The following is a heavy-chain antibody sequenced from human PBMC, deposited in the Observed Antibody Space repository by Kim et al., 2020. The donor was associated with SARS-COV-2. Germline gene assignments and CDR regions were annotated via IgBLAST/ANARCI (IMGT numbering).Heavy chain of an antibody. Sequence: SETLSLTCAVYGETFSGHYWTWIRQPPGKGLEWIGVFNHSGSSNYNPSPKSRVTTSVDMSKNQFSLRLTSVTAADTAMYYCARVRVSGSSSYYWALDFWGQGTLVTVSS. CDR1: GETFSGHY. D-gene: IGHD6-13*01. CDR2: FNHSGSS. CDR3: ARVRVSGSSSYYWALDF. J-gene: IGHJ4*02. V-gene: IGHV4-34*01.